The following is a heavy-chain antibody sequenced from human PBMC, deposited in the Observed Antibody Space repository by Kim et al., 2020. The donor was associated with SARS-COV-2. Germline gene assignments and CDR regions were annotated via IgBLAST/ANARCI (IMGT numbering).Heavy chain of an antibody. CDR1: GFTFGDYA. Sequence: GGSLRLSCTASGFTFGDYAMSWFRQAPGKGLEWVGFIRSKAYGGTTEYAASVKGRFTISRDDSKSIAYLQMNSLKTEDTAVYYCTRASLNSYGYTYYYYGMDVWGQGTTVTVSS. V-gene: IGHV3-49*03. J-gene: IGHJ6*02. CDR3: TRASLNSYGYTYYYYGMDV. CDR2: IRSKAYGGTT. D-gene: IGHD5-18*01.